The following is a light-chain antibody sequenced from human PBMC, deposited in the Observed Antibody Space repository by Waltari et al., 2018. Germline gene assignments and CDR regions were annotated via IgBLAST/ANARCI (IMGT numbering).Light chain of an antibody. J-gene: IGLJ1*01. CDR1: SSDVGAYSF. V-gene: IGLV2-23*02. Sequence: QSALTQPASVSGSPGQSITISCTGTSSDVGAYSFVSWYQQHPCKAPKLMIYDVRKRTTGVSHRFSGFKSGNTASLTISGLQPEDEADFYCCSYAGSSTYVFGTGTNVTVL. CDR2: DVR. CDR3: CSYAGSSTYV.